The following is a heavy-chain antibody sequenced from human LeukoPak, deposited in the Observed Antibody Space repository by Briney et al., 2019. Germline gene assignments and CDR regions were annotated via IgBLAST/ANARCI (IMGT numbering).Heavy chain of an antibody. CDR1: GYTFTGYY. Sequence: ASVKVSCKASGYTFTGYYMHWVRQAPGQGLEGMGWISAYNGNTNYAQKLQGRVTMTTDTSTSTAYMELRSLRSDDTAVYYCARDHYSNYGLNGYWGQGTLVTVSS. J-gene: IGHJ4*02. CDR2: ISAYNGNT. CDR3: ARDHYSNYGLNGY. D-gene: IGHD4-11*01. V-gene: IGHV1-18*04.